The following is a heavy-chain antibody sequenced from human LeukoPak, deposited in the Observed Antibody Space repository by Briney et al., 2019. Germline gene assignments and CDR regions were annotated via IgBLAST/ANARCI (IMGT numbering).Heavy chain of an antibody. CDR3: ARVPPGYYYGMDV. V-gene: IGHV3-21*01. J-gene: IGHJ6*02. CDR1: GFTFSSYS. CDR2: ISSSSSYI. Sequence: GGSLRLSCAASGFTFSSYSMNWDRQAPGKGLEWVSSISSSSSYIYYADSVKGRFTISRDNAKNSLYLQMNSLRAEDTAVYYCARVPPGYYYGMDVWGQGTTVTVSS.